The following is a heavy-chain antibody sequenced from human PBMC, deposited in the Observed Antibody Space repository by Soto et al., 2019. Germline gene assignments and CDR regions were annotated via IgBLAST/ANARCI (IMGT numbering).Heavy chain of an antibody. CDR3: AKASIAAAGYPDYYYGMDV. V-gene: IGHV3-23*01. CDR1: GFTFSRYA. CDR2: ISGSGGST. D-gene: IGHD6-13*01. J-gene: IGHJ6*02. Sequence: GGSLRLSCAASGFTFSRYAMSWVRQAPGKGLEWVSAISGSGGSTYYADSVKGRFTISRDNSKNTLYLQMNSLRAEDTAVYYCAKASIAAAGYPDYYYGMDVWGQGTTVTVSS.